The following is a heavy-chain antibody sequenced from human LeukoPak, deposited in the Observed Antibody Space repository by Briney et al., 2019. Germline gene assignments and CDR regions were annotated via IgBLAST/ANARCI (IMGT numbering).Heavy chain of an antibody. D-gene: IGHD4-23*01. CDR3: VRDRDYGGNSHVFDV. J-gene: IGHJ3*01. CDR1: GFTFSRYS. CDR2: ISSANSYI. Sequence: GGSLRLSCAGSGFTFSRYSMNWVRQAPGKGLEWVSSISSANSYIYYADSVKGRFTISRDNAKNSLYLQMNSLRAEDTAVYYCVRDRDYGGNSHVFDVWGQGTVVTVSP. V-gene: IGHV3-21*04.